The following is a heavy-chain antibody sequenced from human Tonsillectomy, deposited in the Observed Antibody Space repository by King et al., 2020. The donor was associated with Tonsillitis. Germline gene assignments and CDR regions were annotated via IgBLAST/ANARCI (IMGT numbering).Heavy chain of an antibody. CDR3: ARGSTYYYDGRGAFDI. CDR1: GGSFSGYY. D-gene: IGHD3-22*01. V-gene: IGHV4-34*01. Sequence: VQLQQWGAGLLKPSETLSLTCAVYGGSFSGYYWSWIRQPPGKGLEWIGEINHSGSTNYNPSLKSRVPISVDTSKNQFSLKLSSVTAADTAVYYCARGSTYYYDGRGAFDIWGQGTMVTVSS. CDR2: INHSGST. J-gene: IGHJ3*02.